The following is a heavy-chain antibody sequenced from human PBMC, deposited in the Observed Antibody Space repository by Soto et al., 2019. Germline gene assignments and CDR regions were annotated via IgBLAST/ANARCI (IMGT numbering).Heavy chain of an antibody. J-gene: IGHJ4*02. CDR2: VSGSGDST. Sequence: EVQLLESAGGLAQPGGSLRLSCAASAFTFSSYAMSWVRQAPGKGLEWVSAVSGSGDSTYYADSVKGRFTISRDNSKNTLYLQMNSLRAEDTAVYYCAKGRASDWPGCTQDYWGQGALVTVSS. CDR1: AFTFSSYA. D-gene: IGHD2-21*02. CDR3: AKGRASDWPGCTQDY. V-gene: IGHV3-23*01.